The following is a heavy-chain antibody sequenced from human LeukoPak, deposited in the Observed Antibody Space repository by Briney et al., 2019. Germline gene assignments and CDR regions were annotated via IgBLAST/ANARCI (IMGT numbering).Heavy chain of an antibody. D-gene: IGHD2-15*01. CDR2: ISGSGAST. Sequence: PGGSLGLSCAASGFTFSSYAMSWVRQAPGKGLEWVSVISGSGASTYYADSVKGRFTISRDNSKNTLYLQMNSLRAEDTAVYYCAKKGGDSCYTHILYWGQGTLVTVSS. CDR1: GFTFSSYA. V-gene: IGHV3-23*01. J-gene: IGHJ4*02. CDR3: AKKGGDSCYTHILY.